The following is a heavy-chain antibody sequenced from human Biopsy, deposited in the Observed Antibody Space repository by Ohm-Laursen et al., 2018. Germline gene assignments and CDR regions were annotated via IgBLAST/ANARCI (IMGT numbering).Heavy chain of an antibody. CDR2: VYYTGST. CDR1: GDSISSYY. CDR3: ARDRGYYSDRTVPGYFDL. V-gene: IGHV4-59*01. J-gene: IGHJ2*01. D-gene: IGHD3-22*01. Sequence: SETLSLTCTVSGDSISSYYWSRIRQPPGKGLQWIGYVYYTGSTDYNPSLQSRVTISVDTSKNHFSLRLRSVTPADTAIYYCARDRGYYSDRTVPGYFDLWAVAPWSLSPQ.